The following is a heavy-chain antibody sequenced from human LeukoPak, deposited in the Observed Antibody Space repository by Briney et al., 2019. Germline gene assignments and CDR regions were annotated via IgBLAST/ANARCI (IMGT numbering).Heavy chain of an antibody. Sequence: GGSLRLSCAASGFTFSSSAISWVRQAPGKGLEWVSSISGSGSGGSTYYADSVKGRFTISRDNSKSTLYLQMNSLIAEDTAVYYCAKSGYNRFDYWGQGTRVTVSS. CDR3: AKSGYNRFDY. CDR2: ISGSGSGGST. CDR1: GFTFSSSA. V-gene: IGHV3-23*01. J-gene: IGHJ4*02. D-gene: IGHD5-24*01.